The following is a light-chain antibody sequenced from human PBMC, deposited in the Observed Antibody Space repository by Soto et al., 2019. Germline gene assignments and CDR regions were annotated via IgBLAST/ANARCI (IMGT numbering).Light chain of an antibody. CDR1: QGIGNY. CDR3: QKYNSFTWT. CDR2: VAS. Sequence: DIKVTKSPSSLSASVGDTVTITCRASQGIGNYLAWYQQRPGKVPKLLISVASTLHSGVPSRFSGSGSGTAFTPTISSLQPEDVATYYCQKYNSFTWTFGHGAKVDVK. J-gene: IGKJ1*01. V-gene: IGKV1-27*01.